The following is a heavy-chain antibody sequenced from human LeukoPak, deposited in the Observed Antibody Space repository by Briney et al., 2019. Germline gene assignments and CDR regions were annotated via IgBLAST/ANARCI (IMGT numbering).Heavy chain of an antibody. CDR2: ISSSSSTI. CDR1: GFTFSSYS. V-gene: IGHV3-48*01. J-gene: IGHJ5*02. Sequence: PGRSLRLSCAASGFTFSSYSMTWVRQAPGKGLEWVSYISSSSSTIYYADSVKGRFTISRDNAKNSLYLQMNSLRAEDTAVYYCARDLVVVVAATGGDNWFDPWGQGTLVTVSS. CDR3: ARDLVVVVAATGGDNWFDP. D-gene: IGHD2-15*01.